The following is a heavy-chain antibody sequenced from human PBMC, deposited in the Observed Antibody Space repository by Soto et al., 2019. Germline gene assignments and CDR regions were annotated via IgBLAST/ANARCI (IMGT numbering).Heavy chain of an antibody. Sequence: QVQLVQSGAEVKKPGASVKVSCKASGYTFTSYAISWVRQAPGQGLEWMGWISAYSGNTNYAQKLQGRVTMTTDTSTSTGYMELRSLRSDDTAVYYCARGYDILNRYYLFDHWGQGTLVTVSS. J-gene: IGHJ4*02. CDR2: ISAYSGNT. V-gene: IGHV1-18*01. CDR1: GYTFTSYA. D-gene: IGHD3-9*01. CDR3: ARGYDILNRYYLFDH.